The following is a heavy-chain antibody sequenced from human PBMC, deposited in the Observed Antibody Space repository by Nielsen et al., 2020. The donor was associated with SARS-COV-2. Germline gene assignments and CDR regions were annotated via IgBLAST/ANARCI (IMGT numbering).Heavy chain of an antibody. J-gene: IGHJ4*02. CDR2: ISYDGSNK. V-gene: IGHV3-30-3*01. D-gene: IGHD6-19*01. CDR1: GFTFSSYA. CDR3: AKPSSGWYAVF. Sequence: GGSLRLSCAASGFTFSSYAMHWVRQAPGKGLEWVAVISYDGSNKYYADSVKGRFTISRDNSKNTLYLQMNSLRAEDTAVYYCAKPSSGWYAVFWGQGTLVTVSS.